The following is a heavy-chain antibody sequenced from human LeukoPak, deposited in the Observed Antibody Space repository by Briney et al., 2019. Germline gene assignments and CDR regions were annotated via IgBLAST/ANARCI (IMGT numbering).Heavy chain of an antibody. CDR3: ARVFRSYYLDY. CDR2: ISSNGGST. V-gene: IGHV3-64*01. Sequence: PGGSLRLSCAASGFTFSSYAMHWVRQAPGKGLEYVSAISSNGGSTYYANSVKGRFTISRDNSKNTLYLQMGSLRAEDMAVYYCARVFRSYYLDYWGQGTLVTVSS. D-gene: IGHD1-26*01. J-gene: IGHJ4*02. CDR1: GFTFSSYA.